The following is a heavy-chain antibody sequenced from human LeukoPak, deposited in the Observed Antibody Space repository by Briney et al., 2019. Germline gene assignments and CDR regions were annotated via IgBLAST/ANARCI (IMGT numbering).Heavy chain of an antibody. CDR1: GGSISSSSYY. CDR2: IYYSGST. V-gene: IGHV4-39*07. D-gene: IGHD3-3*01. J-gene: IGHJ4*02. Sequence: SETLSLTCTVSGGSISSSSYYWGWIRQPPGKGLEWIGSIYYSGSTNYNPSLKSRVTISVDTSKDHFSLKLSSVTAADTAVYYCTRSADYDFWSGYSASYYFDYWGQGTLVTVSS. CDR3: TRSADYDFWSGYSASYYFDY.